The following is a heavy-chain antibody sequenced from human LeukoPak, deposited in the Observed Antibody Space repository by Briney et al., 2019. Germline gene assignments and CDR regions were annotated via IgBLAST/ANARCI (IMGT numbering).Heavy chain of an antibody. CDR2: TNQLGNEK. CDR1: KFTFSSYW. J-gene: IGHJ4*02. D-gene: IGHD3-16*01. Sequence: PGGSLRLSCAASKFTFSSYWMSWVRQAPGKGLEWVAYTNQLGNEKNYLDSVKGRFTISRDNAKNSLYLQMNSLRAEDTAVYYCARGTYYYEFCGQGTLVTVSS. V-gene: IGHV3-7*04. CDR3: ARGTYYYEF.